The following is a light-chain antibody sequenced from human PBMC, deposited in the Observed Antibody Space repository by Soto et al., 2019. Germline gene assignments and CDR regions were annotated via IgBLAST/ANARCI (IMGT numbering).Light chain of an antibody. V-gene: IGLV1-47*01. CDR1: SSNIGSNF. CDR2: RSL. CDR3: AVWDDSLSVYV. J-gene: IGLJ1*01. Sequence: QSVLTQPPSASGTPGQRVTISCSGGSSNIGSNFVYWYQQFPGTAPKLLIYRSLQRPSGVPDRFSGSRSGTSASLAISGLRSEDEADYYCAVWDDSLSVYVFGPGTKVTVL.